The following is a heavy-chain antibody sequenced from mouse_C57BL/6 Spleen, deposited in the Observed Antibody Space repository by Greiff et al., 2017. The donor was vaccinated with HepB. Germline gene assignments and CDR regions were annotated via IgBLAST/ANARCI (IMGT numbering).Heavy chain of an antibody. Sequence: EVKVVESGGGLVKPGGSLKLSCAASGFTFSDYGMHWVRQAPEKGLEWVAYISSGSSTIYYADTVKGRFTISRDNAKNTLFLQMTSLRSEDTAMYYCAREGYYDAMDYWGQGTSVTVSS. CDR3: AREGYYDAMDY. D-gene: IGHD2-2*01. V-gene: IGHV5-17*01. CDR1: GFTFSDYG. J-gene: IGHJ4*01. CDR2: ISSGSSTI.